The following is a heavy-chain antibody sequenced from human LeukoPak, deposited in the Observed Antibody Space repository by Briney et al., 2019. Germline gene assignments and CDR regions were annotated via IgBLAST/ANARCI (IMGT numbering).Heavy chain of an antibody. Sequence: GGSLRLSCAASGFIFSNYAMSWVRQAPGKGLEWVSGISGGGGYTYYADSVKGRFTISRDNSKNSLYLQMNSLRAEDTAVYYCAREKEKAWGQGTLVTVSS. CDR1: GFIFSNYA. CDR3: AREKEKA. V-gene: IGHV3-23*01. CDR2: ISGGGGYT. D-gene: IGHD5-24*01. J-gene: IGHJ5*02.